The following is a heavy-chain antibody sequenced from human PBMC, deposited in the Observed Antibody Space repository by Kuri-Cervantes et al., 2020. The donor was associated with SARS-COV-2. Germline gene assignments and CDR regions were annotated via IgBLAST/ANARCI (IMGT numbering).Heavy chain of an antibody. CDR1: GGSFSGYY. D-gene: IGHD2-15*01. V-gene: IGHV4-34*01. J-gene: IGHJ4*02. CDR3: ARGECSGGSCYSFDY. CDR2: INHSGST. Sequence: SETLSLTCAVYGGSFSGYYWSWIRQPPGKGLEWIGEINHSGSTNYNPSLKSRVTVSVDTSKNQFSLKLSSVTAADAAVYYCARGECSGGSCYSFDYWGQGTLVTVSS.